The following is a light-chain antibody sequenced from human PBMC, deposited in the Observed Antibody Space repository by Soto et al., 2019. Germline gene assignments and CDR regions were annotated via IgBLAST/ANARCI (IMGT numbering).Light chain of an antibody. J-gene: IGKJ4*01. CDR3: QQYNNWPPLT. CDR2: GVS. V-gene: IGKV3-15*01. CDR1: KSVSNN. Sequence: EIVMTQSPATLSVSPGERAILSCRASKSVSNNLAWYQQKPGQAPRLLIYGVSTRATGIPARFSGSGSGTEVTLSISSRQSEDFAIYYCQQYNNWPPLTFGGGTKVEIK.